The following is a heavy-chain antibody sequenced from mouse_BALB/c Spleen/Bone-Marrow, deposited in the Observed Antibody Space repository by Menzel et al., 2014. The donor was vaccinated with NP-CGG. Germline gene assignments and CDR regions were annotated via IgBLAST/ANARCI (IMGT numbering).Heavy chain of an antibody. CDR1: GYAFTNYL. Sequence: VQLQQSGAELVRPGTSVKVSCKASGYAFTNYLIDWVKQRPGQGLEWIGVLNPGSGGTNYNEKFKGKATLTADKSSSTAYMQLSSLTSDDSAVYFCARRIYYAMGYGGQGPPLPVSS. D-gene: IGHD2-1*01. CDR2: LNPGSGGT. V-gene: IGHV1-54*01. CDR3: ARRIYYAMGY. J-gene: IGHJ2*01.